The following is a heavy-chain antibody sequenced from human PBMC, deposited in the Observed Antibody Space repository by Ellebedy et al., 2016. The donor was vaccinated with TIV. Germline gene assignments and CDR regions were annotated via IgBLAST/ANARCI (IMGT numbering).Heavy chain of an antibody. J-gene: IGHJ4*02. Sequence: SETLSLTCAVSGPSFTAYYWGWIRQPPGKGLEWIGEIDHTGSTHYNPSLKSRVTISVDTSKNQVSLNLISVTAADTAVYYCTRRYSSGWYDYWGQGTLVTVSS. CDR1: GPSFTAYY. V-gene: IGHV4-34*01. CDR2: IDHTGST. CDR3: TRRYSSGWYDY. D-gene: IGHD6-19*01.